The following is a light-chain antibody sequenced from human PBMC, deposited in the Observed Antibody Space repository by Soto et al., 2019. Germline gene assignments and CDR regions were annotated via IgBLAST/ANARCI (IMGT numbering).Light chain of an antibody. CDR1: QSVSSNY. CDR2: AAS. J-gene: IGKJ5*01. Sequence: EIVLTQSPATLSLSPGERATLSCGASQSVSSNYLAWYQQKPGLAPRLLIYAASTRASGIPDRFSGSGSGTDFTLTISRLAPEDFAVYYCQQYGNSPPITFGQETRLEIK. V-gene: IGKV3D-20*01. CDR3: QQYGNSPPIT.